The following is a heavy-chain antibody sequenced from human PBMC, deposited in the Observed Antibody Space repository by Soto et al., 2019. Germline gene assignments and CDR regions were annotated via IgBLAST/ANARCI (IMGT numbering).Heavy chain of an antibody. D-gene: IGHD2-15*01. V-gene: IGHV4-30-4*01. J-gene: IGHJ5*02. Sequence: SETLSLTCTVSGGSISSGDYYWSWIRQPPGKGLEWIGYIYYSGSTYYNPSLKSRVTISVDTSKNQFSLKLSSVTAADTAVYYCARARVVVAATVGPSNWFDPWGQGTLVTVS. CDR3: ARARVVVAATVGPSNWFDP. CDR1: GGSISSGDYY. CDR2: IYYSGST.